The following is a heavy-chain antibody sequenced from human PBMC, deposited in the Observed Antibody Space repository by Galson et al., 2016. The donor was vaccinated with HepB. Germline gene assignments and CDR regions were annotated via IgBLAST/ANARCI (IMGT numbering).Heavy chain of an antibody. CDR2: IKRDCSEK. V-gene: IGHV3-7*05. Sequence: SLRLSCAASGFTFSSFWMSWVRQAPGKGLEWVANIKRDCSEKSYVDSVKGRFTISRDNAKNSLFLQMNSLRADDTAVYYCARAIATSYWGQGALVTVSS. CDR1: GFTFSSFW. D-gene: IGHD5-24*01. J-gene: IGHJ4*02. CDR3: ARAIATSY.